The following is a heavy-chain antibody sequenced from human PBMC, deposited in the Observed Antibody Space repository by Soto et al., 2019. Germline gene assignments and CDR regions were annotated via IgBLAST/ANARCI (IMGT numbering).Heavy chain of an antibody. J-gene: IGHJ6*02. CDR2: IYHSGST. V-gene: IGHV4-4*02. CDR3: ARDRARMLSWSYYYYYGMDV. D-gene: IGHD6-13*01. Sequence: QVQLQESGPGLVKPSGTLSLTCAVSGGSISSSNWWSWVRQPPGKGLEWIGEIYHSGSTNYNPSLKSRVTISVDKSKNQFSLKLSSVTAADTAVYYCARDRARMLSWSYYYYYGMDVWGQGTTVTVSS. CDR1: GGSISSSNW.